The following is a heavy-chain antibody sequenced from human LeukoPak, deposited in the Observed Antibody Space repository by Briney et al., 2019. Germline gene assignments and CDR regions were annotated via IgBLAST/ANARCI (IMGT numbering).Heavy chain of an antibody. CDR3: AKDQIPFSSSWLPFDY. D-gene: IGHD6-13*01. J-gene: IGHJ4*02. CDR2: ISGSGGST. Sequence: GGSLRLSCAASGFTFSSYAMSWVRQAPGKGLEWVSAISGSGGSTYYADSVKGRFTISRDNSKNTLYLQMNSLRAEDTAVYYCAKDQIPFSSSWLPFDYWGQGTLVTVSS. CDR1: GFTFSSYA. V-gene: IGHV3-23*01.